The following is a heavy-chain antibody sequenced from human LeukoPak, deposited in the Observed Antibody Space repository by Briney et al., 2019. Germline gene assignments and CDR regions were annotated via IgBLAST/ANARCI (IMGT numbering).Heavy chain of an antibody. CDR3: ARGQQQLAPGFDY. D-gene: IGHD6-13*01. V-gene: IGHV3-21*01. Sequence: PGGSLRLSCAASGFTFSSYSMNWVRQAPGKGLEWVSSISSSSSYIYYADSVKGRFTISRDNAKNSLYLQMNSLRAEDTAVYYCARGQQQLAPGFDYWGQGTLVTVSS. CDR2: ISSSSSYI. CDR1: GFTFSSYS. J-gene: IGHJ4*02.